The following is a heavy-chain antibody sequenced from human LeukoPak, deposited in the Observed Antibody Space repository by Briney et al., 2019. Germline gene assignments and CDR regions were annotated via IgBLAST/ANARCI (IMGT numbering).Heavy chain of an antibody. J-gene: IGHJ4*02. D-gene: IGHD3-16*02. Sequence: PGGSLRLSCAASGFTFSSYAMSWVRQAPGKGLEWVSAISGSGGSTYYADSVKGRFTISRDNSKNTLYLQMNSLGAEDTAVYYCAKVGGSDYDYVWGSYRYGYYFDYWGQGTLVTVSS. CDR1: GFTFSSYA. V-gene: IGHV3-23*01. CDR2: ISGSGGST. CDR3: AKVGGSDYDYVWGSYRYGYYFDY.